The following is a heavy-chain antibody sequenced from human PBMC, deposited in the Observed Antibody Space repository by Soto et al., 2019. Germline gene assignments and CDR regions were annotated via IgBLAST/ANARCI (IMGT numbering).Heavy chain of an antibody. J-gene: IGHJ4*02. D-gene: IGHD2-2*01. Sequence: ASVKVSCKVSGYTLTELSMHWVRQAPGKGLEWMGGFDPEDGETIYAQKFQGRATMTEDTSTDTAYMELSSLRSEDTAVYYCATEYQLQRYFDYWGQGTLVTVSS. CDR2: FDPEDGET. V-gene: IGHV1-24*01. CDR3: ATEYQLQRYFDY. CDR1: GYTLTELS.